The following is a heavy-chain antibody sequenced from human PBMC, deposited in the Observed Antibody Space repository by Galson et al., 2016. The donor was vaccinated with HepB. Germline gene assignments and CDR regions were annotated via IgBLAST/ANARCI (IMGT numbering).Heavy chain of an antibody. CDR2: IYYSGST. CDR3: AIHYDILTGWFDP. J-gene: IGHJ5*02. Sequence: ETLSLTCTVSGGSISSSSKYWGWIRQPPGKGLEWIGNIYYSGSTYYNSSLKSRVTISVDTSKNQFSLKLSSVTAADTAVYYCAIHYDILTGWFDPWGQGTLVTVSS. D-gene: IGHD3-9*01. CDR1: GGSISSSSKY. V-gene: IGHV4-39*01.